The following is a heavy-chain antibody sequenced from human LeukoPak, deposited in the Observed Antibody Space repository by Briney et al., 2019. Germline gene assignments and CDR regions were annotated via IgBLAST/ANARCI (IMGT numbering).Heavy chain of an antibody. CDR1: GFSINTNYY. J-gene: IGHJ4*02. CDR2: IFHSGDN. CDR3: ARSWGNLYYFDY. Sequence: SETLSLTCSVSGFSINTNYYWGWVRQPPGRGLEWIGTIFHSGDNFDNPSLRSRVTMSVDTSKNQFMLKLTSVTAADTAVYYCARSWGNLYYFDYWGQGALVTVSS. V-gene: IGHV4-38-2*01. D-gene: IGHD3-16*01.